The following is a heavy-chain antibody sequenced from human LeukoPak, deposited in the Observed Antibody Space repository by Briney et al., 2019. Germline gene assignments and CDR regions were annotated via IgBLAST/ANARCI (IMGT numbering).Heavy chain of an antibody. CDR2: INPTSGGT. CDR3: ATGYDYVWGSFDY. D-gene: IGHD3-16*01. Sequence: ASVKVSCKASGYTFTDYHIHWVRQAPGQGLEWMGWINPTSGGTNYAQKFQGRVTMTRDTSISTAYMELSRLRSDDTAVYYCATGYDYVWGSFDYWGQGTLVTVSS. J-gene: IGHJ4*02. V-gene: IGHV1-2*02. CDR1: GYTFTDYH.